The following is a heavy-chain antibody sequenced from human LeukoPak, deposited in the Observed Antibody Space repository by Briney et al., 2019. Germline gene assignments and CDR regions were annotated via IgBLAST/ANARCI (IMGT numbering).Heavy chain of an antibody. CDR3: ARHRATAGLYDAFDI. Sequence: SVKVSCKASGGTFSSYAISWVRQAPGQGLEWMGGIIPIFGTANYAQKFQGRVTITADESTSTAYMELSSLRSEDTAVYYCARHRATAGLYDAFDIWGQGTMGTVSS. J-gene: IGHJ3*02. CDR2: IIPIFGTA. V-gene: IGHV1-69*01. D-gene: IGHD6-13*01. CDR1: GGTFSSYA.